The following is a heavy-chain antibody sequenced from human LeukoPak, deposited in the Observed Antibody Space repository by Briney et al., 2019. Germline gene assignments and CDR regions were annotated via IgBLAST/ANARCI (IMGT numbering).Heavy chain of an antibody. V-gene: IGHV1-2*02. CDR1: GYTFTGYY. CDR2: INSNSGGT. J-gene: IGHJ4*02. CDR3: TRPLLWWPQVGYFDY. Sequence: ASVKVSCKASGYTFTGYYMHWVRQAPGQGLEWMGWINSNSGGTNYAQKFQGRVTMTRDTSISTAYMELSRLRSDDTAVYYCTRPLLWWPQVGYFDYWGQGTLVTVSS. D-gene: IGHD4/OR15-4a*01.